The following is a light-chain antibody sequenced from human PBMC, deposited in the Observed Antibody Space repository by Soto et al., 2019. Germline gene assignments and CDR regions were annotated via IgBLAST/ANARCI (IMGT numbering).Light chain of an antibody. V-gene: IGKV1-33*01. J-gene: IGKJ2*01. CDR2: EAS. CDR1: QDISNS. CDR3: LHYDTLPLYI. Sequence: DIQMTQSPSSLSTSVGERVTITCQASQDISNSLNWYQQKPGKAPDLLISEASKLPAGVPSRFSGGRCGTHVTFTIINLQPEDIATYYCLHYDTLPLYILVLGTKPETK.